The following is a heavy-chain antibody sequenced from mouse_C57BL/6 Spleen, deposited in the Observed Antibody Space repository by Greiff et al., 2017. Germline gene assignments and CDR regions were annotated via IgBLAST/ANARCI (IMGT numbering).Heavy chain of an antibody. Sequence: EVQLQQSGPGLVKPSQSLSLTCSVTGYSITSGYYWNWIRQFPGNKLEWMGYISYDGNNNYNPSLKNRISITHDTSKNHFFLKLNSVTTEDTATYYCARDLGYSKPGYVFYYAMDYWGQGTSVTVAS. CDR1: GYSITSGYY. CDR3: ARDLGYSKPGYVFYYAMDY. V-gene: IGHV3-6*01. CDR2: ISYDGNN. D-gene: IGHD2-5*01. J-gene: IGHJ4*01.